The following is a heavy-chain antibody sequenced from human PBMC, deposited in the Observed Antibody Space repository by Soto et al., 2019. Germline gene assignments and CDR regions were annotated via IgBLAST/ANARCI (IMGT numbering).Heavy chain of an antibody. V-gene: IGHV3-23*01. CDR3: AKDEADYDYVWGSYRYTGYFDY. J-gene: IGHJ4*02. Sequence: GGSLRLSCAASGFTFSSYAMSWVRQAPGKGLEWVSAISGSGGSTYYADSVKGRFTISRDNSKNTLYLQMNSLRAEDMGVYYCAKDEADYDYVWGSYRYTGYFDYWGQGTLVTVSS. CDR2: ISGSGGST. CDR1: GFTFSSYA. D-gene: IGHD3-16*02.